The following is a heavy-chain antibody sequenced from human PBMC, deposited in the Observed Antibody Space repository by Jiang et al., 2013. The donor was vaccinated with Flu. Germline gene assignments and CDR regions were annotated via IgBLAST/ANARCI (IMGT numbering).Heavy chain of an antibody. CDR2: VYFTGTT. CDR1: GGSISSYY. CDR3: ARLAVVGGTAVDY. D-gene: IGHD1-26*01. Sequence: SETLSLTCTIFGGSISSYYWSWIRQTPGKGLEWIGYVYFTGTTNYNPSLKSRVTMSIDPSKNQFSLRLNSVTAADTAVYYCARLAVVGGTAVDYWGQGTLVTASA. V-gene: IGHV4-59*01. J-gene: IGHJ4*02.